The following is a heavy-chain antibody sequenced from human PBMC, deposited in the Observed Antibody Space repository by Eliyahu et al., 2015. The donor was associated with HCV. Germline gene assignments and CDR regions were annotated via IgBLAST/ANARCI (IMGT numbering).Heavy chain of an antibody. Sequence: SSYGMHWVRQAPGKGLEWVAVIWYDGSNKYYADSVKGRFTISRDNSKNTLYLQMNSLRAEDTAVYYCARDGVRTAQGVPLPYEVGGYFDLWGRGTLVTVSS. J-gene: IGHJ2*01. CDR1: SSYG. CDR3: ARDGVRTAQGVPLPYEVGGYFDL. CDR2: IWYDGSNK. V-gene: IGHV3-33*01. D-gene: IGHD1-1*01.